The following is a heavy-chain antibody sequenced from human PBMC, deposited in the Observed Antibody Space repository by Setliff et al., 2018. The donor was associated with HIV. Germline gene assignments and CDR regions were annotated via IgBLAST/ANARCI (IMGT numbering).Heavy chain of an antibody. J-gene: IGHJ4*02. CDR2: IKQDGSEK. CDR1: GFTFSSCW. CDR3: AKDGHRRSDYSNYDDY. D-gene: IGHD4-4*01. Sequence: GGSLRLSCAASGFTFSSCWVTWVRQGPGKGLEWVANIKQDGSEKYYVDSVKGRFTFSRDNGKNSLYLQMNSLRAEDTALYFCAKDGHRRSDYSNYDDYWGQGTLVTVSS. V-gene: IGHV3-7*03.